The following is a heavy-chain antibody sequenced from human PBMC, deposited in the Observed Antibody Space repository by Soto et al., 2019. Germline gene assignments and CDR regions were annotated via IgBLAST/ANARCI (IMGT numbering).Heavy chain of an antibody. Sequence: GESLKISCKSSGYSFSSYWNAWVRLVPGKGLEWMGSIYPDDSDTKYSPSFQGQVTISADKSISAAYLQKGSLKASDTAIYYCATNSLTGYYNYYDSMDVWGQGTMVTVSS. CDR1: GYSFSSYW. J-gene: IGHJ6*02. CDR2: IYPDDSDT. D-gene: IGHD3-9*01. V-gene: IGHV5-51*01. CDR3: ATNSLTGYYNYYDSMDV.